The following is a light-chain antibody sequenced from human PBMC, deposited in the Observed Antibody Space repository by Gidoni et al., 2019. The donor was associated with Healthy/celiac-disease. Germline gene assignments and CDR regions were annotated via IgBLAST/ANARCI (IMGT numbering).Light chain of an antibody. J-gene: IGKJ1*01. Sequence: EIVLTQSPGTLSLSPGERATLSCRASQSVSSSYLAWYQQKPGQAPRLLIYGASRSGSGTDFTLTISRLEPEDFAVYYCQQYGSSPQTFGQGTKVEIK. V-gene: IGKV3-20*01. CDR2: GAS. CDR1: QSVSSSY. CDR3: QQYGSSPQT.